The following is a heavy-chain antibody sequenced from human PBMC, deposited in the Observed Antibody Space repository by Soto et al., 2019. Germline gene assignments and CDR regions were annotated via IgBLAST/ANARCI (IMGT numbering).Heavy chain of an antibody. CDR1: GYTFTRYT. CDR3: ARGTFDP. CDR2: INAGNGNT. Sequence: ASVKVSCKASGYTFTRYTMHWVRQAPGQRLEWMGWINAGNGNTKYSQRFQGRVTITRDTSASTAYMELSSLRSEDTAVYYCARGTFDPWGQGTLVTVSS. J-gene: IGHJ5*02. V-gene: IGHV1-3*01.